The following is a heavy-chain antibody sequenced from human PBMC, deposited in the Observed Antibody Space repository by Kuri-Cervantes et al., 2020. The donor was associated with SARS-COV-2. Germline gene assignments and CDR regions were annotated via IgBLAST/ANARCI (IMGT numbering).Heavy chain of an antibody. CDR3: AEEVDFGDYGYYYMDV. V-gene: IGHV3-33*06. J-gene: IGHJ6*03. D-gene: IGHD4-17*01. CDR2: IWYDGSNK. Sequence: GESLKISCAASGFTFSSYGMHWVRQAPGKGLEWVAVIWYDGSNKYYAHSVTGRFTISRDNSKKMVYLQMNSLRVEDTAVYYCAEEVDFGDYGYYYMDVWGKGTTVTVSS. CDR1: GFTFSSYG.